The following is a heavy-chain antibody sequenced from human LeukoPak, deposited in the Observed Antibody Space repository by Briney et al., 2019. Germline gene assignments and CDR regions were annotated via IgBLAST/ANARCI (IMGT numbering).Heavy chain of an antibody. Sequence: PSETLSLTCTVSGGSISSYYWSWIRQPPGKGLEWIGYIYYSGSTNYNPSLKSRVTISVDTSKNQFSLKLSSVTAADTAVYYCARARYSSGWYSYYYYYYMDVWGKGTTVTVSS. J-gene: IGHJ6*03. V-gene: IGHV4-59*01. CDR3: ARARYSSGWYSYYYYYYMDV. CDR1: GGSISSYY. CDR2: IYYSGST. D-gene: IGHD6-19*01.